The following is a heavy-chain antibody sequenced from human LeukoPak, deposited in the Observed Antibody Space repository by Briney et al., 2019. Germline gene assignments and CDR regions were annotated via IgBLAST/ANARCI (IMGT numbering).Heavy chain of an antibody. D-gene: IGHD3-3*01. CDR3: ARAYYDFWSGYVDY. Sequence: GGSLRLSCAASGFTLRSYEMNWVRQAPGKGLEWISYITTSGSTFYYADSVKGRFTISRDNSKNSLYLQMNSLRAEDTAVYYCARAYYDFWSGYVDYWGQGTLVTVSS. CDR2: ITTSGSTF. J-gene: IGHJ4*02. V-gene: IGHV3-48*03. CDR1: GFTLRSYE.